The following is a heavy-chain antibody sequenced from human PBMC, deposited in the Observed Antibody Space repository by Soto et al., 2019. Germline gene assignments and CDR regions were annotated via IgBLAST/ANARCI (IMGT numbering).Heavy chain of an antibody. CDR1: GGSFSGYY. D-gene: IGHD4-17*01. CDR3: ARDPPHDTTVTAMDY. Sequence: SETLSLTCAVYGGSFSGYYWSWIRQPPGKGLEWIGEINHSGSTNYNPSLKSRVTISVDTSKNQFSLKLSSVTAADTAVYYCARDPPHDTTVTAMDYWGQGTLVTVSS. V-gene: IGHV4-34*01. J-gene: IGHJ4*02. CDR2: INHSGST.